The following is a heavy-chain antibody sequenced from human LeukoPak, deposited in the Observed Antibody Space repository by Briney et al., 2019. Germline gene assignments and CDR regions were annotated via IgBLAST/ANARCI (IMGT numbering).Heavy chain of an antibody. CDR1: GVSISSSNW. V-gene: IGHV4-4*02. J-gene: IGHJ4*02. D-gene: IGHD3-9*01. CDR2: IYHSGST. Sequence: SGTLSLTCAVSGVSISSSNWWSWVRQPPGKGLEWIGEIYHSGSTNYNPSLKSRVTISVDKSKNQFSLKLSSVTAADTAVYYCARVYTLRYFDSPGPFDYWGQGTLVTVSS. CDR3: ARVYTLRYFDSPGPFDY.